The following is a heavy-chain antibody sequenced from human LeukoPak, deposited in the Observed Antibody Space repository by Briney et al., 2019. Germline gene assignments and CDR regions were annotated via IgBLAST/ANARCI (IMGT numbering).Heavy chain of an antibody. V-gene: IGHV4-61*01. CDR1: GGSVSSSSYY. CDR3: ARVRPAAYFDY. J-gene: IGHJ4*02. D-gene: IGHD2-2*01. CDR2: IYYSGST. Sequence: SGTLSLTCTVSGGSVSSSSYYWSWIRQPPGKGLEWIGYIYYSGSTNYNPSLKSRVTISVDTSKNQFSLKLSSVTAADTAVYYCARVRPAAYFDYWGQGTLVTVSS.